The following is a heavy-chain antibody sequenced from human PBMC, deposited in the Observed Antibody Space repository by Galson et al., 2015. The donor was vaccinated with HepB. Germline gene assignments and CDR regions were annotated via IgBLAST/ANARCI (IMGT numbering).Heavy chain of an antibody. CDR2: ISWNSGSI. CDR1: GFTFDDYA. J-gene: IGHJ4*02. CDR3: AKDTRAGGSWLGLGAEFDY. D-gene: IGHD6-13*01. V-gene: IGHV3-9*01. Sequence: SLRLSCAASGFTFDDYAMHWVRQAPGKGLEWVSGISWNSGSIGYADSVKGRFTISRDNAKNSLYLQMNSLRAEDTALYYCAKDTRAGGSWLGLGAEFDYWGQGTLVTVSS.